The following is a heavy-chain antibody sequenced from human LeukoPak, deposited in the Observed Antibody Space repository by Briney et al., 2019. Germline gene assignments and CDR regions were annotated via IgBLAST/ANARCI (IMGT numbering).Heavy chain of an antibody. D-gene: IGHD2-2*01. Sequence: PGGSLRLSCAASGFTFSSYAMSWVRQAPGKGLEWVSAISGSGGSTYYADSVKGRFTISRDNSKNTLYLQMDSLRAEDRAVYYCAKDEYCSSTSCYRAFDIWGQGTMVTVSS. J-gene: IGHJ3*02. CDR2: ISGSGGST. CDR3: AKDEYCSSTSCYRAFDI. V-gene: IGHV3-23*01. CDR1: GFTFSSYA.